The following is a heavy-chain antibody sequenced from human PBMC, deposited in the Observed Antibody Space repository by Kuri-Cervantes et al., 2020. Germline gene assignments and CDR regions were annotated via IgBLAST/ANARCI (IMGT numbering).Heavy chain of an antibody. J-gene: IGHJ4*02. CDR3: AKDWDTATTDY. V-gene: IGHV3-30-3*01. CDR1: GFGFSSFT. D-gene: IGHD5-18*01. Sequence: LSLTCVASGFGFSSFTSHWVRQAPDKGLEWVAAISTDGGRQYYLDSVRGRFTVSRDNSKNTLYLQMNSLRAEDTAVYYCAKDWDTATTDYWGQGTLVTVSS. CDR2: ISTDGGRQ.